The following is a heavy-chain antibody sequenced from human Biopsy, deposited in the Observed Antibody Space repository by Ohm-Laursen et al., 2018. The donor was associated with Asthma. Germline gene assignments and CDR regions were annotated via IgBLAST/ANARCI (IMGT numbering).Heavy chain of an antibody. J-gene: IGHJ6*02. CDR3: ARGYSGSDRIVYYYSGLEV. Sequence: SSVKVSCKTSGDSFSNYAISWVRQAPGQGLEWMGGLIPVLGTPDHAQMFEGRVTITADESTSTAYMELSSLSSEDTAVYYFARGYSGSDRIVYYYSGLEVWGQGTTVTVSS. D-gene: IGHD5-12*01. V-gene: IGHV1-69*01. CDR2: LIPVLGTP. CDR1: GDSFSNYA.